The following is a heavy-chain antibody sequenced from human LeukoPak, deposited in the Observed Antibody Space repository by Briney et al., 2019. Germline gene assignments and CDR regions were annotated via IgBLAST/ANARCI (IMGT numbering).Heavy chain of an antibody. CDR3: ARGAGDSSGYYHDAFDI. D-gene: IGHD3-22*01. CDR1: GYTFTGYY. V-gene: IGHV1-8*02. J-gene: IGHJ3*02. CDR2: MNPNSGNT. Sequence: ASVKVSCKASGYTFTGYYMHWVRQAPGQGLEWMGWMNPNSGNTGYAQKFQGRVTMTRNTSISTAYMELSSLRSEDTAVYYCARGAGDSSGYYHDAFDIWGQGTMVTVSS.